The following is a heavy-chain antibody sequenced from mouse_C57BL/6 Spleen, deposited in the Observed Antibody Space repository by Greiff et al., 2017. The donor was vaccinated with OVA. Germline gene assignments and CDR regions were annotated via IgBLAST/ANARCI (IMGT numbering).Heavy chain of an antibody. V-gene: IGHV2-6-1*01. J-gene: IGHJ3*01. CDR2: IWSDGST. D-gene: IGHD2-3*01. CDR1: GFSLTSYG. Sequence: VMLVESGPGLVAPSQSLSITCTVSGFSLTSYGVHWVRQPPGKGLEWLVVIWSDGSTTYNSALKSRLSISKDNSKTQVFLKMHSRQTDDTAMYYCARQYDGYPAWFAYWGQGTLVTVSA. CDR3: ARQYDGYPAWFAY.